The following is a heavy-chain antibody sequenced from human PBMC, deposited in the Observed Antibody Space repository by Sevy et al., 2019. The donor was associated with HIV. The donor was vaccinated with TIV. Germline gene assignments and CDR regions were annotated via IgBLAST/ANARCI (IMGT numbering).Heavy chain of an antibody. D-gene: IGHD3-10*01. CDR3: AKSSTLWFGKAAFHI. CDR2: INPNGGGG. Sequence: ASVKVSCKASGYTFTAYYIHWVRQAPGQGPEWMGWINPNGGGGNYAQNFQGRVTMTTDAPISTAYMKLTRLGSDATAVYFCAKSSTLWFGKAAFHIWGQGTLVTVSS. V-gene: IGHV1-2*02. CDR1: GYTFTAYY. J-gene: IGHJ3*02.